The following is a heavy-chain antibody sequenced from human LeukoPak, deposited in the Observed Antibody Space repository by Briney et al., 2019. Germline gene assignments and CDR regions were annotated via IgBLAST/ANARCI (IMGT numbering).Heavy chain of an antibody. CDR1: GGSISSSSYY. D-gene: IGHD6-13*01. J-gene: IGHJ4*02. CDR3: ARVIAAAGYFDY. Sequence: PSETLSLTCTVSGGSISSSSYYWGWIRQPPGKGLEWIGSIYYSGSTYYNPSLKSRVTISVDTSKNQFSLKLSSVTAADTAVYYCARVIAAAGYFDYWGQGTLVTVSS. V-gene: IGHV4-39*07. CDR2: IYYSGST.